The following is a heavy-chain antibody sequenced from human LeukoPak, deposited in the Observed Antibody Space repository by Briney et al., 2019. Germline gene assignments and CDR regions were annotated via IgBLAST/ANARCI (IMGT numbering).Heavy chain of an antibody. CDR1: GGTFSSYA. Sequence: GASVKVSCKASGGTFSSYAISWVRQAPGQGLEWMGGIIPIFGTANYAQKFQGRVAITADESTSTAYMELSSLRSEDTAVYYCAGGPEFGSSWYDLWGQGTLVTVSS. CDR3: AGGPEFGSSWYDL. J-gene: IGHJ5*02. V-gene: IGHV1-69*13. D-gene: IGHD6-13*01. CDR2: IIPIFGTA.